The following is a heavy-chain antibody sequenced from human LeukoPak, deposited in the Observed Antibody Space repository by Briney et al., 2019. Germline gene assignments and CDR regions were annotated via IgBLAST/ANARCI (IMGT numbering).Heavy chain of an antibody. V-gene: IGHV3-30-3*01. Sequence: QPGGSLRLSCAASGFTFSSYAMHWVRQAPGKGLEWVAVISYVGSNKYYADSVKGRFTISRDNSKNTLYLQMNSLRAEDTAVYYCARATRGSYDYFDYWGQGTLVTVSS. CDR2: ISYVGSNK. J-gene: IGHJ4*02. CDR3: ARATRGSYDYFDY. CDR1: GFTFSSYA. D-gene: IGHD1-26*01.